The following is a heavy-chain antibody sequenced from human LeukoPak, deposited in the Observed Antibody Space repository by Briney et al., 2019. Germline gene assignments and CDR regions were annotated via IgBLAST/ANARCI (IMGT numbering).Heavy chain of an antibody. CDR3: ARVRGVNYYGSGSYSP. CDR2: IYYSGST. CDR1: GGPISSSSYY. D-gene: IGHD3-10*01. Sequence: SETLSLTCTVSGGPISSSSYYWGWIRQPPGKGLEWIGSIYYSGSTYYNPSLKSRVTISVDTSKNQFSLKLSSVTAADTAVYYCARVRGVNYYGSGSYSPWGQGTLVTVSS. J-gene: IGHJ5*02. V-gene: IGHV4-39*01.